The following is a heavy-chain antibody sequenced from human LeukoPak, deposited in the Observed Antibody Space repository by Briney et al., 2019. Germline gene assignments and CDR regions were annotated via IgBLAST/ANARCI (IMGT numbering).Heavy chain of an antibody. V-gene: IGHV3-11*04. CDR2: ISSSGSTI. CDR1: GFTFSDYY. J-gene: IGHJ4*02. CDR3: APSTVTTYYFDY. Sequence: GSLRLSCAASGFTFSDYYMSWIRQAPGKGLEWVSYISSSGSTIYYADPVKGRFTISRDNAKNTLYLQMNSLRAEDTAVYYCAPSTVTTYYFDYWGQGTLVTVSS. D-gene: IGHD4-17*01.